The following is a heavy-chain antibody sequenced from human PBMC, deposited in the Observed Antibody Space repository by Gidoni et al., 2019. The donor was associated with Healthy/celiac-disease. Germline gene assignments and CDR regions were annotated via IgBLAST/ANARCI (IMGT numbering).Heavy chain of an antibody. Sequence: EVQLLESGGGWVQPGGSLRLYCTASGFTFSRYAMRWVSQGPGKGLVLVSAMCGSGGSRYYADSVKGRFTMSRDNSKNTLYRQMNSLRAEDTAVYYCAKCGVQGGRFLEWHLTNKYNWFDPWGQGTLVTVSS. CDR2: MCGSGGSR. J-gene: IGHJ5*02. V-gene: IGHV3-23*01. CDR1: GFTFSRYA. D-gene: IGHD3-3*01. CDR3: AKCGVQGGRFLEWHLTNKYNWFDP.